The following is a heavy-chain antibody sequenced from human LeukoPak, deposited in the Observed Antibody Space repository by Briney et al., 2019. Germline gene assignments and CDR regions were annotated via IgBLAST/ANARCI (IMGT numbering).Heavy chain of an antibody. J-gene: IGHJ4*02. D-gene: IGHD3-16*01. CDR1: GGTFSSYA. CDR3: ARGRSGGEPLYYFDY. CDR2: IIPIFGTA. V-gene: IGHV1-69*06. Sequence: GASVKVSCKASGGTFSSYAISWVRQAPGRGLEWMGGIIPIFGTANYAQKFQGRVTITADKSTSTAYMELSSLRSEDTAVYYCARGRSGGEPLYYFDYWGQGTLVTVSS.